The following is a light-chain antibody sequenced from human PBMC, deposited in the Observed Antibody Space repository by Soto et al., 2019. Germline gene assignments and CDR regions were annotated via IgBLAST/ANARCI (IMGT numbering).Light chain of an antibody. J-gene: IGKJ1*01. V-gene: IGKV3-11*01. CDR1: QSVNNY. CDR2: DAS. CDR3: HQRSNWPPT. Sequence: IVMTQSPATLSLSPGERATLSFRASQSVNNYLAWYQQRPGRAPRLLIYDASIRPTGIPARFSGSGSGTDFTLTISYLEPEDFAVYYCHQRSNWPPTFGQGTKADIK.